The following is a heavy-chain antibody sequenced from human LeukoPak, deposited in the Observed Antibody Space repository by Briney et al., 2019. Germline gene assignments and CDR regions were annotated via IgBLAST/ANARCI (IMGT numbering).Heavy chain of an antibody. Sequence: GGSLRLSCAASGFTFSNYAMNWVRQAPEKGLEWVANIKRDGSDNYYVGSVEGRFTISRDNTKNSLYLQMSSLRAEDTAIYYCARALYNRGWYPDYFDSWGQGTLVTVSA. V-gene: IGHV3-7*01. J-gene: IGHJ4*02. CDR2: IKRDGSDN. CDR1: GFTFSNYA. CDR3: ARALYNRGWYPDYFDS. D-gene: IGHD6-19*01.